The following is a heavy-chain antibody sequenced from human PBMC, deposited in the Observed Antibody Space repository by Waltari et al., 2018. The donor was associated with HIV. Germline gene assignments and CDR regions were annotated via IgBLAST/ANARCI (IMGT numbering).Heavy chain of an antibody. Sequence: QVQLQESGPGLVKTSQTLSLTCTVSGGSISTSNYYWSWIRQPAGKGLEWIGRIFLTGNTNYNPSLRSRVSISMDPSKNQFSLKLNSVTAADTAVYYCARRCCGRACNDFYYFDLWGRGTLVTVSS. D-gene: IGHD2-21*02. J-gene: IGHJ2*01. CDR1: GGSISTSNYY. V-gene: IGHV4-61*02. CDR3: ARRCCGRACNDFYYFDL. CDR2: IFLTGNT.